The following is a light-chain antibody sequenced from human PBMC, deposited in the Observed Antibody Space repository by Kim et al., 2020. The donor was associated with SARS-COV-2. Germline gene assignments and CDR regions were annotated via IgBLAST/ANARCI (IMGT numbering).Light chain of an antibody. CDR1: NLGSKY. CDR2: QDR. V-gene: IGLV3-1*01. J-gene: IGLJ2*01. Sequence: SYELTQPPSVAVSPGQTATITCSGGNLGSKYASWYQQQPGQTPVLVIYQDRRRPSGIPERFSGSTSGDTATLTISGTQAMDEADYYCQAWDSSTVVFGGGTQLTVL. CDR3: QAWDSSTVV.